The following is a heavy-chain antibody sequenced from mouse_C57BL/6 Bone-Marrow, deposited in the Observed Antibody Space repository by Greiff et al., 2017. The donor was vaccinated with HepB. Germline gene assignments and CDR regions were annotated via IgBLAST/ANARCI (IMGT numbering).Heavy chain of an antibody. J-gene: IGHJ1*03. CDR2: IRLKSDNYAT. V-gene: IGHV6-3*01. D-gene: IGHD1-1*01. CDR1: GFTFSNYW. CDR3: TGDGSSYRWYFDV. Sequence: EVQRVESGGGLVQPGGSMKLSCVASGFTFSNYWMNWVRQSPEKGLEWVAQIRLKSDNYATHYAESVKGRFTISRDDSKSSVYLQMNNLRAEDTGIYYCTGDGSSYRWYFDVWGTGTTVTVSS.